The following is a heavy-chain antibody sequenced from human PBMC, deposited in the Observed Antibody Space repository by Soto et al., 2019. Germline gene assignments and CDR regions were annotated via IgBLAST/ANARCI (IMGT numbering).Heavy chain of an antibody. V-gene: IGHV3-53*04. Sequence: EVQLVESGGGLVQPGGSLRLSCAASGFTVSSNYMSWVRQAPGKGLEWVSVIYSGGSTYYADSVKGRFTISGHNSKNTLYLQMNSLRAEDTAVYYCARDKAGPFDYWGQGTLVTVSS. J-gene: IGHJ4*02. CDR2: IYSGGST. CDR1: GFTVSSNY. CDR3: ARDKAGPFDY.